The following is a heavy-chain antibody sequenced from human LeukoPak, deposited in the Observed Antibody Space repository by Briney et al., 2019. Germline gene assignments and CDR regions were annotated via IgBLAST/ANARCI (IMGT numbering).Heavy chain of an antibody. J-gene: IGHJ4*02. CDR2: ISGGGGST. Sequence: PGGSLRLSCAASGFTFSDDYMTWLRQAPGKGLEWVSGISGGGGSTYYADSVKGRVTISRDNSRKTLYLQMNSLRAEDTAVYYCAKGSYGSGSFDYWGQGTLVTVSS. D-gene: IGHD3-10*01. V-gene: IGHV3-23*01. CDR3: AKGSYGSGSFDY. CDR1: GFTFSDDY.